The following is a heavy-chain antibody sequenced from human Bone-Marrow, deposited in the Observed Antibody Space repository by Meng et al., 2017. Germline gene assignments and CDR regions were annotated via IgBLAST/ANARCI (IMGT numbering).Heavy chain of an antibody. CDR1: GFTFSSYA. CDR2: ISYDGSNK. J-gene: IGHJ5*02. V-gene: IGHV3-30*04. CDR3: ARDSWFDP. Sequence: RVGSGGGVVHPGWSLRLSCAASGFTFSSYAMHWVRQAPGKGLEWVAVISYDGSNKYYADSVKGRFTISRDNSKNTLYLQMNSLRAEDTAVYYCARDSWFDPWGQGTLVTVSS.